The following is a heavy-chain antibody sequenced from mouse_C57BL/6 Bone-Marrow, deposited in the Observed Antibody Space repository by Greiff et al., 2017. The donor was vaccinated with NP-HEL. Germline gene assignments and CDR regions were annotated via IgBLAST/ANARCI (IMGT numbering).Heavy chain of an antibody. CDR1: GFTFSDYY. V-gene: IGHV5-12*01. J-gene: IGHJ3*01. Sequence: EVQGVESGGGLVQPGGSLKLSCAASGFTFSDYYMYWVRQTPEKRLEWVAYISNGGGSTYYPDTVKGRFTISRDNAKNTLYLQMSRLKSEDTAMYYCASLEGSRAYWGQGTLVTVSA. CDR3: ASLEGSRAY. D-gene: IGHD3-3*01. CDR2: ISNGGGST.